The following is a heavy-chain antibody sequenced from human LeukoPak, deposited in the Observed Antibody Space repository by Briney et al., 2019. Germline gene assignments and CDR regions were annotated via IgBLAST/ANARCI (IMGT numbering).Heavy chain of an antibody. CDR3: AKDIELFVS. Sequence: HPGGSLRLSCAASGFTFRNFAMSWVRQAPGKGLEWVSGLSHGGTRTFYAASVKGRFTISRDDSNSTLFLQMDSLRVEDTATYYCAKDIELFVSWGQGTLVIVFS. CDR2: LSHGGTRT. CDR1: GFTFRNFA. V-gene: IGHV3-23*01. J-gene: IGHJ4*02. D-gene: IGHD1-26*01.